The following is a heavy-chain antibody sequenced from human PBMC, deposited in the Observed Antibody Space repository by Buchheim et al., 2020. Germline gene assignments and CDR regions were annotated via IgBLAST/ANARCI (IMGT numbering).Heavy chain of an antibody. J-gene: IGHJ4*02. CDR2: IYYSGTT. Sequence: QVRLQESGPGLVTPSQTLSLTCTVSGGSINNGDYYWSWIRQSPVKGLEWIGYIYYSGTTYYNPSLKSRVTLSVDASKNQFSLMVNSVTAADTAIYYCARKYCSGGSCYGIGDDWGQGTL. V-gene: IGHV4-30-4*01. D-gene: IGHD2-15*01. CDR1: GGSINNGDYY. CDR3: ARKYCSGGSCYGIGDD.